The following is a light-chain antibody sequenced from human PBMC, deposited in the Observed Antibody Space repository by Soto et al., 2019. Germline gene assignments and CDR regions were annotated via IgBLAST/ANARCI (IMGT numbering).Light chain of an antibody. V-gene: IGKV3-15*01. CDR3: QQYNNWPRQLT. CDR1: QTVGVN. CDR2: GAS. J-gene: IGKJ4*01. Sequence: EIVMTQFPATLSLSPGQRATLSCRASQTVGVNLAWYQHKRGQSPRLLIYGASTRATGISDRFSGSGSGTEFTLTISSLQSDDFAVYYCQQYNNWPRQLTLGGGTKVDIK.